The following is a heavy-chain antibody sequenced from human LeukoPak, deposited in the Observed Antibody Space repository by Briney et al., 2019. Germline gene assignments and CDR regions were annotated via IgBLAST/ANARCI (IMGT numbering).Heavy chain of an antibody. CDR3: AKGNYYDSSAYNWFDP. CDR2: ISGSGGCT. V-gene: IGHV3-23*01. J-gene: IGHJ5*02. Sequence: PGGSLRLSCAASGFTFSSDVMSWVRQAPGKGLEWVSAISGSGGCTYYADSVKGRFTISRDNSKNTLYLQMNSLRAEDTAVYYCAKGNYYDSSAYNWFDPWGQGTLVTVSS. CDR1: GFTFSSDV. D-gene: IGHD3-22*01.